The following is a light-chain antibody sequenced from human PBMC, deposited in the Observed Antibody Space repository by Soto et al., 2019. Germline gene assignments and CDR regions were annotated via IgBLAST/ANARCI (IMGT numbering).Light chain of an antibody. CDR1: QNLGDW. J-gene: IGKJ4*01. CDR2: AAS. V-gene: IGKV1-12*02. Sequence: DVQMTQSPSSVSASVGDRVTITCRASQNLGDWLAWYQQKPGKVPQLLIYAASSLQKGVPSRFTGSTVGPHYTLIISNLQPEDFATYYCQQANMFPFTFGGGTKVEIK. CDR3: QQANMFPFT.